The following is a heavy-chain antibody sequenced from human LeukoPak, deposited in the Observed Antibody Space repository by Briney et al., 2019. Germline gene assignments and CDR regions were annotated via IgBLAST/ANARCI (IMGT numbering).Heavy chain of an antibody. D-gene: IGHD4-17*01. V-gene: IGHV3-21*01. CDR2: ISSSSYI. J-gene: IGHJ4*02. CDR3: ARDLYGDYVFDY. CDR1: GFTFSIYT. Sequence: GGSLRLSCAASGFTFSIYTMNWVRQAPGKGLEWVSSISSSSYISYADSMKGRFTISRDNAKNSLYLQMNSLRAEDTAVYYCARDLYGDYVFDYWGQGTLVTVSS.